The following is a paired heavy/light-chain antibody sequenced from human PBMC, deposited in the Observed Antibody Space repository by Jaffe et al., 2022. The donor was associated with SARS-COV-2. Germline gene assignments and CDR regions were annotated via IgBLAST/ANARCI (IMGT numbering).Light chain of an antibody. Sequence: QSVLTQPPSASGTPGQRVTISCSGSSSNIGSNTVNWYQQLPGTAPKLLIYINNQRPSGVPDRFSGSKSGTSASLAISGLQSEDEADYYCAAWDDSLNGVVFGGGTKLTVL. V-gene: IGLV1-44*01. J-gene: IGLJ2*01. CDR1: SSNIGSNT. CDR2: INN. CDR3: AAWDDSLNGVV.
Heavy chain of an antibody. V-gene: IGHV3-23*01. D-gene: IGHD1-26*01. CDR2: ISASGGST. Sequence: EVQLLESGGGLVQPGGSLRLSCAASGFTFSSYAMSWVRRAPGKGLEWVSGISASGGSTYYADSVKGRFTISRDNSKNTLYLQMNSLRAEDTAVYYCAKSILKQTGSWGYYYGMDVWGQGTTVTVSS. J-gene: IGHJ6*02. CDR3: AKSILKQTGSWGYYYGMDV. CDR1: GFTFSSYA.